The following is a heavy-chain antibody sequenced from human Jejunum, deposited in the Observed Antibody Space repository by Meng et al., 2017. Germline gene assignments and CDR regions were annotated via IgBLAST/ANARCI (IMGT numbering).Heavy chain of an antibody. CDR2: INTDGSTT. J-gene: IGHJ1*01. Sequence: GESLKMACAAYGVNVSSYWMHWVRQAPGKGLVWVSHINTDGSTTNYAGSVKGRFTISRDNARTTLYLQMNSLRAEDTAVYYCASSPVPIYSWVQVTLVTVSS. V-gene: IGHV3-74*01. CDR1: GVNVSSYW. D-gene: IGHD2-2*01. CDR3: ASSPVPIYS.